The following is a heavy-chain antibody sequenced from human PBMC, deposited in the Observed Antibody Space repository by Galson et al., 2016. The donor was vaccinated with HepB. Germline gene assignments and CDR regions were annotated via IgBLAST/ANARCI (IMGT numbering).Heavy chain of an antibody. D-gene: IGHD1-7*01. J-gene: IGHJ5*02. CDR1: GYTFTSYY. V-gene: IGHV1-46*01. Sequence: SVKVSCKASGYTFTSYYMHWVRQAPGQGLEWMGIINPSGGSTSYAQKFQGRVTVTRDTSTSTVYMELSSLRSEDTAVYYCTRDLSSGTPGPWGQGTLVTVS. CDR3: TRDLSSGTPGP. CDR2: INPSGGST.